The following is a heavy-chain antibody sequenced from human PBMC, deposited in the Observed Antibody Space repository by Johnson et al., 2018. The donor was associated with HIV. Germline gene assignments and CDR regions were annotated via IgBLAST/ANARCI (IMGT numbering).Heavy chain of an antibody. D-gene: IGHD2-21*02. J-gene: IGHJ3*02. V-gene: IGHV3-30*03. CDR2: ISYDGTSK. CDR3: ARPHIVVVTAGYAFDI. CDR1: GFTFVDYG. Sequence: QVQLVESGGGVIRPGGSLRLSCAASGFTFVDYGMSWVRQAPGKGLEWVAVISYDGTSKYQADSVKGRFTISRDNSKNTLYLQMNSLRAEDTAVYYCARPHIVVVTAGYAFDIWGQGTMVIVSS.